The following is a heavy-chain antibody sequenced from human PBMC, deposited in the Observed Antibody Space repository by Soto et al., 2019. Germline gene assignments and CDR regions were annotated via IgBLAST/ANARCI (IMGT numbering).Heavy chain of an antibody. CDR3: TRGVAGPTNWFDS. Sequence: ASVKVSCKASGYTFIGYYLHWVRQAPGQGLEWMGWINPNSGATTYGQKFQGWVSLTRDTSISTAYMELNRLKSDDTAVYWCTRGVAGPTNWFDSWGQGTPVTVSS. D-gene: IGHD6-19*01. CDR2: INPNSGAT. J-gene: IGHJ5*01. CDR1: GYTFIGYY. V-gene: IGHV1-2*04.